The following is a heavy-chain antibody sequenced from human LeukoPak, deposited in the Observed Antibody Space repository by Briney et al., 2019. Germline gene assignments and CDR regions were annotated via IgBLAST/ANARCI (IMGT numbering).Heavy chain of an antibody. Sequence: GASVKVSCKVSGYTLTELSMHWVRQAPGKRLEWMGGFDPEDGETIHAQKFQGRVTMTEDTSTDTAYMELSSLRSEDTAVYYFSTPLGYYDSSGYFDYWGQGTLVTVSS. J-gene: IGHJ4*02. D-gene: IGHD3-22*01. CDR2: FDPEDGET. CDR3: STPLGYYDSSGYFDY. V-gene: IGHV1-24*01. CDR1: GYTLTELS.